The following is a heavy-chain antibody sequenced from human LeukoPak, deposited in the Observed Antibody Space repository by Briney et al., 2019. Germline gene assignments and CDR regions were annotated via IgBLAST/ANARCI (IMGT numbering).Heavy chain of an antibody. CDR2: INHSGST. J-gene: IGHJ6*03. CDR3: ARGTIGYSSSWYVRYYYYYMDV. V-gene: IGHV4-34*01. Sequence: SETLSLTCAVYGGSFSGYYWSWIRQPPGKGLEWIGEINHSGSTNYNPSLKSRVTISVDTSKNQFSLKLSSVTAADTAVYYCARGTIGYSSSWYVRYYYYYMDVWGKGTTVTVSS. D-gene: IGHD6-13*01. CDR1: GGSFSGYY.